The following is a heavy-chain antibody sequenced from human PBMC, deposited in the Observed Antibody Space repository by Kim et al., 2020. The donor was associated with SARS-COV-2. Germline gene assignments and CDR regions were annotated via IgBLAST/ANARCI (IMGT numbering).Heavy chain of an antibody. Sequence: TYYNPSLKSRVTISVDTSKNQFSLKLSSVTAADTAVYYCARVRAAHDFDYWGQGTLVTVSS. J-gene: IGHJ4*02. V-gene: IGHV4-30-2*04. CDR2: T. CDR3: ARVRAAHDFDY. D-gene: IGHD3-16*01.